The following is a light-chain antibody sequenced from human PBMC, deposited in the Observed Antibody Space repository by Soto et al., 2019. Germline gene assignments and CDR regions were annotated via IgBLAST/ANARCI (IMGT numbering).Light chain of an antibody. Sequence: QSALTQPASVSGSPGQSITISCTGTSSDIGAYNFVSWYQQHPGKAPKLMLYDVNIRPSGVSNRFSGSKSGNTASLTISGLQAEAEADYYSTACTTSTTMIFGGGTKLTVL. CDR3: TACTTSTTMI. CDR2: DVN. J-gene: IGLJ2*01. V-gene: IGLV2-14*03. CDR1: SSDIGAYNF.